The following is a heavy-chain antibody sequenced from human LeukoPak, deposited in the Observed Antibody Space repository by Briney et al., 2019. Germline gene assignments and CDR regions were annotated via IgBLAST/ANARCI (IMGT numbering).Heavy chain of an antibody. Sequence: PSETLSLTCAVYGESSFSSYYWSWIRQTPGGALEWIGEINHSGYTNYNPSLKSRVTLSIDTSKNQFSLRLNSVTVADTAVYYCSRQVVGNDYWGKGTLVTVSS. J-gene: IGHJ4*02. V-gene: IGHV4-34*01. D-gene: IGHD3-22*01. CDR3: SRQVVGNDY. CDR1: GESSFSSYY. CDR2: INHSGYT.